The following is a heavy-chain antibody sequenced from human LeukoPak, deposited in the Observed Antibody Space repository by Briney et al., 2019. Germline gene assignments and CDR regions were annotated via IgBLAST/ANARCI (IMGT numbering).Heavy chain of an antibody. J-gene: IGHJ5*02. D-gene: IGHD3-10*01. CDR1: GGSISSSSYY. CDR3: ARDRFGEAGWFDP. Sequence: SETLSLTCTVSGGSISSSSYYWGWIRQPPGKRLEWIGSIYYSGSTYYNPSLKSRVTISVDTSKNQFSLKLSSVTAADTAVYYCARDRFGEAGWFDPWGQGTLVTVSS. V-gene: IGHV4-39*07. CDR2: IYYSGST.